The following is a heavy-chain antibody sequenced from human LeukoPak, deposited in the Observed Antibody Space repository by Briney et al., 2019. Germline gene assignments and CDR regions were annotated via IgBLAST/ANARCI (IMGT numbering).Heavy chain of an antibody. Sequence: SETLSLTCTVSRGSISSYYWTWIRQPPGKGLEWIGYIYYSGSTNYNPSLKSRVTISVDPSTNQFSLKLRSVTAADTAVYYCARGVGGSGSYYYYGMDVWGQGTSVTVSS. V-gene: IGHV4-59*01. CDR3: ARGVGGSGSYYYYGMDV. D-gene: IGHD3-10*01. CDR2: IYYSGST. J-gene: IGHJ6*02. CDR1: RGSISSYY.